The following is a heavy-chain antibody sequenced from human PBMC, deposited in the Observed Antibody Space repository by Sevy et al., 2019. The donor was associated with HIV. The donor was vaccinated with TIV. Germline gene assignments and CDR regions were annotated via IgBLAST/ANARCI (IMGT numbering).Heavy chain of an antibody. Sequence: GGSLRLSCAASGFTFSSYSMNWVRQAPGKGLEWVSSISSSSSYIYYADSVKGRFTISRDNAKNSLYLQMNSLRAGDTAVYYCARDYCSGGSCYSAFDYWGQGTLVTVSS. CDR3: ARDYCSGGSCYSAFDY. CDR2: ISSSSSYI. J-gene: IGHJ4*02. D-gene: IGHD2-15*01. V-gene: IGHV3-21*01. CDR1: GFTFSSYS.